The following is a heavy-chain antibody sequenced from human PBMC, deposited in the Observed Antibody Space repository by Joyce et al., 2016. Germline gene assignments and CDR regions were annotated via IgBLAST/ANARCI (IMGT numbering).Heavy chain of an antibody. Sequence: QLQLQESGPGLVKPSETLSLTCTVSGGSISSSSFSWAWIRQPPGKGLEWIGTIYYTRNTYYNSSLKSRVTISVYTPKNQFSLKMSSVTAADTAVYYCARDNFVLVPASNGFDYWGQGTLAIVSS. CDR2: IYYTRNT. D-gene: IGHD2-2*01. V-gene: IGHV4-39*07. CDR3: ARDNFVLVPASNGFDY. CDR1: GGSISSSSFS. J-gene: IGHJ4*02.